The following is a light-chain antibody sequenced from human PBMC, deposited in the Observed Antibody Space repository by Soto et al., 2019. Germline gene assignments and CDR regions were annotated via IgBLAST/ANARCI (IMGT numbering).Light chain of an antibody. CDR1: QSIGLA. V-gene: IGKV3-11*01. CDR3: HQYNNWPQT. CDR2: DAS. Sequence: EIVLTQSPATLSLSPGERATLSCRASQSIGLAIAWYQHKPGQAPRLLIFDASQRATGIPARFRGSGSGTDFTLSISSLQSEDFAVYYCHQYNNWPQTFGQGTKVDIK. J-gene: IGKJ1*01.